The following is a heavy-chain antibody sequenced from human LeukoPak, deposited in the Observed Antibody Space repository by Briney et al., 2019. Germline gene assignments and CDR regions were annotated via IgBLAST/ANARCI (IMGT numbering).Heavy chain of an antibody. CDR1: GGSISSSSYY. J-gene: IGHJ4*02. D-gene: IGHD6-19*01. Sequence: SETLSLTCTVSGGSISSSSYYWGWIRQPPGKGLEWTGSIYYSGSTYYNPSLKSRVTTSVDTSKNQFSLKLSAVTAADTAVYYCARQKGAVAPSGFDYWGQGTLVTVSS. CDR2: IYYSGST. V-gene: IGHV4-39*01. CDR3: ARQKGAVAPSGFDY.